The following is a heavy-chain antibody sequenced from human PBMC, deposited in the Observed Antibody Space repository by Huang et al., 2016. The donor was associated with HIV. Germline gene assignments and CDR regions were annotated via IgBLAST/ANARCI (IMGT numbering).Heavy chain of an antibody. V-gene: IGHV3-74*01. CDR2: IKSDGSST. CDR1: GFTFSSYW. Sequence: EVQLVESGGGLVQPGGSLRLSCAASGFTFSSYWMHWVRQGPGKGLVWVSHIKSDGSSTSYADSVKGRFTISRDNAKNTLYLQMNSLRAEDTAVYYCARGSRQGKYYYGSGTAYWGQGTLVTVSS. CDR3: ARGSRQGKYYYGSGTAY. J-gene: IGHJ4*02. D-gene: IGHD3-10*01.